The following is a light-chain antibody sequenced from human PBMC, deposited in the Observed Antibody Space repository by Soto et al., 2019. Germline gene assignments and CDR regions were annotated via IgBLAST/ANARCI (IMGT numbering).Light chain of an antibody. V-gene: IGKV1-5*01. CDR2: DAS. CDR3: LQCDSYWA. J-gene: IGKJ1*01. Sequence: DIQMTQSPSTLSASVGDRVTITSRASQSISDWLAWYQQKPGKAPNLLIYDASSVESGVPSRFSGSGSGTDFTLTISCVQPDDFATYCCLQCDSYWAFGRGTKVEIK. CDR1: QSISDW.